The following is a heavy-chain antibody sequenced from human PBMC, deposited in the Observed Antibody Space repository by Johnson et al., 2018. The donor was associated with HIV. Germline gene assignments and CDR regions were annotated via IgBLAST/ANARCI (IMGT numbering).Heavy chain of an antibody. J-gene: IGHJ3*02. CDR1: GVTFSSHA. CDR2: ISYDGSNK. V-gene: IGHV3-30-3*01. Sequence: QVQLVESGGGVVQPGRSLRLSCAASGVTFSSHAMHWVRQAPGKGLDWVTVISYDGSNKYYADSVKGRFTISRDNSKNTLHLQMNSLRPEDTAVYYCAREVDYAVNTQHLDAFDIWGQGTMVTVSS. CDR3: AREVDYAVNTQHLDAFDI. D-gene: IGHD4-17*01.